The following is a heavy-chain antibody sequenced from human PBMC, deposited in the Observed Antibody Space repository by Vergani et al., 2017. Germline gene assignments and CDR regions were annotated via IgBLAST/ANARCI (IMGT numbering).Heavy chain of an antibody. D-gene: IGHD3-22*01. CDR3: ARDHYYDSSGLGY. Sequence: EVQLVESGGGVVRPGGSLRLSCAASGFTFDDYGMSWVRQAPGKGLEWVSYISSSSSTIYYADSVKGRFTISRDNAKNSLYLQMNSLRAEDTAVYYCARDHYYDSSGLGYWGQGTLVTVSS. V-gene: IGHV3-48*04. CDR2: ISSSSSTI. J-gene: IGHJ4*02. CDR1: GFTFDDYG.